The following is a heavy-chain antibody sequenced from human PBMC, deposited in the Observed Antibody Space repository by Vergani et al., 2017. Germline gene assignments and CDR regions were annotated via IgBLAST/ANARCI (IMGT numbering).Heavy chain of an antibody. CDR2: INHSGST. V-gene: IGHV4-34*01. CDR1: GGSFSSYY. D-gene: IGHD3-10*01. J-gene: IGHJ2*01. Sequence: QVQLQQWGARLLKPSETLSLTCAVYGGSFSSYYWSWIRQPPGKGLEWIGEINHSGSTNYNPSLKSRVTISVDTSKNQFSLKLSSVTAADTAVYYCARAGITMIRGGTTGYFDLWDRGTLVTVSS. CDR3: ARAGITMIRGGTTGYFDL.